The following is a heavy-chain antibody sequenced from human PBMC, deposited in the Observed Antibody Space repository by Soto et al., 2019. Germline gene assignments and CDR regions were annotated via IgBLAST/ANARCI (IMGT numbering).Heavy chain of an antibody. CDR2: IIPIFGTA. D-gene: IGHD3-3*01. V-gene: IGHV1-69*01. CDR1: GGTFSSYA. Sequence: QVQLVQSEAEVKKPGSSVKVSCKASGGTFSSYAISWVRQAPGQGLEWMGGIIPIFGTANYAQKFPGRVTITADESTSTAYMELSSLRSEDTAVYYCAGVPTYYDFWSGSYYFDYWGQGTLVTVSS. J-gene: IGHJ4*02. CDR3: AGVPTYYDFWSGSYYFDY.